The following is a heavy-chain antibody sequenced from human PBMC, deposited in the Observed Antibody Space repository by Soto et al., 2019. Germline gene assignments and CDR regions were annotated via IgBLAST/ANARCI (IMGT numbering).Heavy chain of an antibody. J-gene: IGHJ5*02. CDR3: ARVYCSSTSCYYWFDP. V-gene: IGHV1-69*05. CDR2: IIPIFGTA. CDR1: GGTFSSYA. Sequence: ASVKVSCKASGGTFSSYAISWVRQAPGQGLEWMGGIIPIFGTANYAQKFQGRVTMTRNTSISTAYMELSSLRSEDTAVYYCARVYCSSTSCYYWFDPWGQGTLVTVSS. D-gene: IGHD2-2*01.